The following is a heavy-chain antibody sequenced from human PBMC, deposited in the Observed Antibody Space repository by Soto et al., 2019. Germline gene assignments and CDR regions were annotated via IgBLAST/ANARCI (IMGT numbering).Heavy chain of an antibody. CDR3: ARHDLGYCSGGSCYPNDYYYGMDV. Sequence: QLQLQESGPGLVKPSETLSLTCTVSGGSISSSSYYWGWIRQPPGKGLEWIGSIYYSGSTYYNPSLKSRVTISVDTSKNQSSLKLSSVTAADTAVYYCARHDLGYCSGGSCYPNDYYYGMDVWGQGTTVTVSS. CDR2: IYYSGST. V-gene: IGHV4-39*01. D-gene: IGHD2-15*01. CDR1: GGSISSSSYY. J-gene: IGHJ6*02.